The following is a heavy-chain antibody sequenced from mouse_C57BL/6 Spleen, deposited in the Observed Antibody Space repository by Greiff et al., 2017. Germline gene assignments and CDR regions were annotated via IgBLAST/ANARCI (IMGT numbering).Heavy chain of an antibody. CDR3: ARQAVVEDYFDY. V-gene: IGHV1-54*01. J-gene: IGHJ2*01. CDR2: INPGSGGA. CDR1: GYAFTNYL. D-gene: IGHD1-1*01. Sequence: VKLQESGAELVRPGTSVKVSCKASGYAFTNYLIEWVKQRPGQGLEWIGVINPGSGGANYNEKFKGKATLTADKSSSTAYMQLSSLTSEDSAVYFCARQAVVEDYFDYWGQGTTLTGSS.